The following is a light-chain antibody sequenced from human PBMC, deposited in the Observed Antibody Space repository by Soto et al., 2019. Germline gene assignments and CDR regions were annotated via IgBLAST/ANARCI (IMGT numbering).Light chain of an antibody. CDR3: QQGHSTPYT. CDR2: SAS. CDR1: QNIRTY. Sequence: DIQMTQSPYSLSASVGDSVTITCRASQNIRTYLNWYQQKPGRAPKLLIHSASALPSGVPSSFSGSGSGTEFTLTMCGLQPEDSGTYYCQQGHSTPYTFGQGTKVDIK. J-gene: IGKJ2*01. V-gene: IGKV1-39*01.